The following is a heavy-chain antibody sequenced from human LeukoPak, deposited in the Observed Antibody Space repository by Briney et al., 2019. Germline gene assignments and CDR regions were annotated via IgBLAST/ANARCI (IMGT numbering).Heavy chain of an antibody. CDR2: IIPILGIP. J-gene: IGHJ1*01. V-gene: IGHV1-69*04. D-gene: IGHD3-22*01. Sequence: ASVKVSCKASGGTFSSYAISWVRQAPGQGLEWMGRIIPILGIPNYAQKFQGRVTIIADKSTSTAYMELSSLRSEDTAMYYCARVTYYDSSGYPEYFHHWGQGTLVTASS. CDR1: GGTFSSYA. CDR3: ARVTYYDSSGYPEYFHH.